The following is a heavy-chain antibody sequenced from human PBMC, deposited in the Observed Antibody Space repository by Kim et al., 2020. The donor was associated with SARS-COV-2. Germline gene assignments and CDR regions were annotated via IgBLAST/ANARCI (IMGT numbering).Heavy chain of an antibody. CDR3: TTGLGMGPWFDP. Sequence: GGSLRLSCAASGFTFSNAWMSWVRQAPGKGLEWVGRIKSKTDGGTTDYAAPVKGRFTISRDDSKNTLYLQMNSLKTEDTAVYYCTTGLGMGPWFDPWGQGTLVTVSS. J-gene: IGHJ5*02. D-gene: IGHD7-27*01. CDR2: IKSKTDGGTT. V-gene: IGHV3-15*01. CDR1: GFTFSNAW.